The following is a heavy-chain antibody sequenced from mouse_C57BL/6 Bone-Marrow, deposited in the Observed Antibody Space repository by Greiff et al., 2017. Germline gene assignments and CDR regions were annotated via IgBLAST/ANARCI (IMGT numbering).Heavy chain of an antibody. Sequence: QVQLKESGAELARPGASVKLSCKASGYTFTSYGISWVKQRTGQGLEWIGEIYPRSGTTYYNEKFKGKDTLTADKSSSTAYMELCSLTSEDSAVYFCAREDYDSNYGWFAYWGQGTLVTVAA. CDR2: IYPRSGTT. J-gene: IGHJ3*01. CDR3: AREDYDSNYGWFAY. D-gene: IGHD2-5*01. CDR1: GYTFTSYG. V-gene: IGHV1-81*01.